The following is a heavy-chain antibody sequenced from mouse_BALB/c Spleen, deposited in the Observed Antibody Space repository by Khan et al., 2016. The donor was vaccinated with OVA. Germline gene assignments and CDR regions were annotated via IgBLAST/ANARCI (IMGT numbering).Heavy chain of an antibody. Sequence: QVQLKQSGAELARPGASVKLSCKASGYTFTDYYINWVKQRTGQGLEWIGEISPGSGDTYYNERFKGKATLTADKSSRSAYMQLSSRTSEASAVYFWARRNYCGYTFAYWGQGTLVTVSA. CDR2: ISPGSGDT. CDR1: GYTFTDYY. J-gene: IGHJ3*01. V-gene: IGHV1-77*01. CDR3: ARRNYCGYTFAY. D-gene: IGHD1-2*01.